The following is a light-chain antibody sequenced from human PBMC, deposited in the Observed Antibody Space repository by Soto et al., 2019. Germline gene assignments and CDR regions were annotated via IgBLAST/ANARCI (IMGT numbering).Light chain of an antibody. J-gene: IGLJ1*01. CDR1: SSDVGAYDY. CDR3: SAYTSSSTRV. Sequence: QSALTQPASVPGSPGQSITISCTGTSSDVGAYDYVSWYQQHPDKAPKLMIYEVSNRPSGVSNRFSGSKSVNTATLTISGLQAYDEADYYCSAYTSSSTRVVRTGTKVTVL. V-gene: IGLV2-14*03. CDR2: EVS.